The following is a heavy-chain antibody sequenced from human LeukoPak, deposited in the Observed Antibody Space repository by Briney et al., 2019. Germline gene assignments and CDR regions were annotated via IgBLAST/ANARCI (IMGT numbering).Heavy chain of an antibody. CDR3: ARDKRGPGIEFDY. D-gene: IGHD1-26*01. Sequence: GGSLRLSCAASGFTFSSYSMNWVCQAPGKGLEWVSFISGSSSYMSYADSVKGRFTISRDNAKNSLYLQMNSLRAEDTAVYYCARDKRGPGIEFDYWGQGTLVTVSS. V-gene: IGHV3-21*01. CDR1: GFTFSSYS. CDR2: ISGSSSYM. J-gene: IGHJ4*02.